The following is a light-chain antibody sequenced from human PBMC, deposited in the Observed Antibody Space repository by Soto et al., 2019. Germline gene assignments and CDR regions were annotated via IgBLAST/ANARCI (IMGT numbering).Light chain of an antibody. CDR3: QQSYSTPPWT. CDR2: AAS. J-gene: IGKJ1*01. Sequence: DIRMTQSPSSLSASVGDRVTITCRASQSISSYLNWYQQKPGKAPKLLIYAASSLQSGVPSRFSSSGSGTDFSLTISSLQPEDFATYYCQQSYSTPPWTFGQGTKVEIK. CDR1: QSISSY. V-gene: IGKV1-39*01.